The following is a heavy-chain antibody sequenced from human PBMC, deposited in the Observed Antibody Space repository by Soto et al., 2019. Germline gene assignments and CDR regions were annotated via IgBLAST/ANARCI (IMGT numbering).Heavy chain of an antibody. J-gene: IGHJ4*02. CDR1: GFTFSSYA. D-gene: IGHD3-22*01. CDR2: IRGRGGNT. CDR3: AKDGYDSNGGYFDY. V-gene: IGHV3-23*01. Sequence: EVQLLESGGGLVQPGESLRLSCAASGFTFSSYAMSWVRQAPGKGLEWVSSIRGRGGNTYYADSVKGRFTISRDNSKNTLSLQMNSLRVEDTAIYYCAKDGYDSNGGYFDYWGRGTLVTVSS.